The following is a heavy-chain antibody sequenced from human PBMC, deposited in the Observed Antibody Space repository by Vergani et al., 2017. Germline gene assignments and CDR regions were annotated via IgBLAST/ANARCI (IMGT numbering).Heavy chain of an antibody. CDR1: GGTFSSYA. V-gene: IGHV1-69*18. CDR3: ARYKYCSGGSCPLDI. D-gene: IGHD2-15*01. Sequence: QVQLVQSGAEVKKPGSSVKVSCKASGGTFSSYAISWVRQAPGQGLEWMGRIIPIFGTANYAQKFQGRITITADESTSTAYMELSSLRAEDTAVYYCARYKYCSGGSCPLDIWGQGTMVTVSS. CDR2: IIPIFGTA. J-gene: IGHJ3*02.